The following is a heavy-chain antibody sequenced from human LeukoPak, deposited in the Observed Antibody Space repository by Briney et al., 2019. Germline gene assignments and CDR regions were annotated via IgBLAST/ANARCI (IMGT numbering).Heavy chain of an antibody. CDR2: ISDSGGST. Sequence: PGGSLRLSCAASGFTFSSYAMRWVRQAPGKGLEWVSTISDSGGSTYYADSVKGRFTISRDNSKNTLYLQMNSLRAEDTAVYYCARFKSGGFSYFDSWGQGTLVAVSS. J-gene: IGHJ4*02. CDR1: GFTFSSYA. CDR3: ARFKSGGFSYFDS. V-gene: IGHV3-23*01. D-gene: IGHD3-3*01.